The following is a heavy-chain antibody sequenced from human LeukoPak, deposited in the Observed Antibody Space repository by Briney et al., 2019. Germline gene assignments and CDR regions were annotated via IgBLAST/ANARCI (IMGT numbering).Heavy chain of an antibody. CDR3: ARGGFYGVMDY. J-gene: IGHJ4*02. Sequence: SVKVSCKASGGTFSSYAISWVRQAPGQGLEWMGRIIPILGIANYAQKFQGRVTITADKSTSTAYMELSSLRSEDTAVYYCARGGFYGVMDYWGQGTLVTVS. D-gene: IGHD4-17*01. V-gene: IGHV1-69*04. CDR2: IIPILGIA. CDR1: GGTFSSYA.